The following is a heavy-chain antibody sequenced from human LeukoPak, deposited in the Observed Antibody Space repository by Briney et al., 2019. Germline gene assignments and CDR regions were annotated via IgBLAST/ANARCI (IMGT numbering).Heavy chain of an antibody. J-gene: IGHJ4*02. CDR3: ARVSLENYYDSSGYPDY. CDR2: INPSGGST. CDR1: GYTFTSYY. V-gene: IGHV1-46*01. Sequence: ASVKVSCKASGYTFTSYYMHWVRQAPGQGLEWMGIINPSGGSTSYAQKFQGRVTMTRDTSTSTAYMELRSLRSDDTAVYYCARVSLENYYDSSGYPDYWGQGTLVTVSS. D-gene: IGHD3-22*01.